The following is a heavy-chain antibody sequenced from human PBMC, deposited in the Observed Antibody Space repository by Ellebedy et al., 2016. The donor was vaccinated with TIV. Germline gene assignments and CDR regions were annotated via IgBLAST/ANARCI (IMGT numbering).Heavy chain of an antibody. J-gene: IGHJ4*02. CDR2: IYYSGST. D-gene: IGHD3-22*01. CDR3: ARAPLKYYYDSSAYTHLDY. V-gene: IGHV4-59*01. CDR1: GGSISSYY. Sequence: MPSETLSLTCTVSGGSISSYYWSWIRQPPGKGLEWIGYIYYSGSTNYNPSHKSRVTISVDTSKNQFSLKLSSVTAADTAVYYCARAPLKYYYDSSAYTHLDYWGQGTLVTVSS.